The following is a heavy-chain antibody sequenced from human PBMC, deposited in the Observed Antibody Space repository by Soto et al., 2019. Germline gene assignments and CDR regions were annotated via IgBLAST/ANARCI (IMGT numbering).Heavy chain of an antibody. V-gene: IGHV3-7*01. CDR2: IKDAGSQT. J-gene: IGHJ4*02. D-gene: IGHD6-19*01. CDR3: ATAVRGSAWSY. CDR1: GFTFSAYW. Sequence: EVKLEESGGGLVQTGGSLRLSCAVSGFTFSAYWMRWVRQSPGRGLEGVANIKDAGSQTYYVDSVRGRFTISRDNGKNSLSLPMSSLIAEDTAVYYCATAVRGSAWSYWGQGTLVTVSS.